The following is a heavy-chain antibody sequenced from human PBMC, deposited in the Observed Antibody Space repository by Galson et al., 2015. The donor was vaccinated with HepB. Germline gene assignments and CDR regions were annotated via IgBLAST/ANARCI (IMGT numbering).Heavy chain of an antibody. D-gene: IGHD2-2*01. V-gene: IGHV4-61*02. CDR2: IYTSGST. CDR1: GGSISSGSYY. CDR3: ARVAVFCSSTSCYPGNWFDP. Sequence: TLSLTCTVSGGSISSGSYYWSWIRQPAGKGLEWIGRIYTSGSTNYNPSLKSRVTISVGTSKNQFSLKLSSVTAADTAVYYCARVAVFCSSTSCYPGNWFDPWGQGTLVTVSS. J-gene: IGHJ5*02.